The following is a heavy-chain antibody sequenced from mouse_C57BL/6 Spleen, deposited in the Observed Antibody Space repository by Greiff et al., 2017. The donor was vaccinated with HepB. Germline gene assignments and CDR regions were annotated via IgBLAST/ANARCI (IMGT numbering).Heavy chain of an antibody. J-gene: IGHJ1*03. CDR3: ARDPYGSSPYWYFDV. V-gene: IGHV5-16*01. CDR2: INYDGSST. Sequence: EVQLVESEGGLVQPGSSMKLSCTASGFTFSDYYMAWVRQVPEKGLEWVANINYDGSSTYYLDSLKSRFVISRDNAKNILYLQMSSLKSEDTATYYCARDPYGSSPYWYFDVWGTGTTVTVSS. D-gene: IGHD1-1*01. CDR1: GFTFSDYY.